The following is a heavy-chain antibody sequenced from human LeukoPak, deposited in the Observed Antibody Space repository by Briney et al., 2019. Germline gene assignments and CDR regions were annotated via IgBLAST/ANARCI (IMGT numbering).Heavy chain of an antibody. D-gene: IGHD2-8*02. CDR2: LYSGCRT. V-gene: IGHV3-53*01. Sequence: PGGSLRLSCAASGFTVSSDYMSWVRHAPAKGMEQVSLLYSGCRTGYVDSVKGRFTIYRDNSKNTIFLQMNSLRVEDTAVYYCARVGCSGGVCYTQYFHHWGQGTLVTVSP. CDR1: GFTVSSDY. CDR3: ARVGCSGGVCYTQYFHH. J-gene: IGHJ1*01.